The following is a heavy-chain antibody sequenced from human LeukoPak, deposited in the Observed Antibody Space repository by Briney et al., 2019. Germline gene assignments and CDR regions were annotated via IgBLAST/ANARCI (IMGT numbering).Heavy chain of an antibody. CDR1: GGTFSSYA. J-gene: IGHJ4*02. D-gene: IGHD3-9*01. CDR2: IIPIFGTA. CDR3: ARGRYFDWLLQNYYFDY. Sequence: ASVKVSCKASGGTFSSYAISWVRQAPGQGLEWMGGIIPIFGTANYAQKFQGRVTITADKSTSTAYMELISLRSEDTAVYYCARGRYFDWLLQNYYFDYWGQGTLVTVSS. V-gene: IGHV1-69*06.